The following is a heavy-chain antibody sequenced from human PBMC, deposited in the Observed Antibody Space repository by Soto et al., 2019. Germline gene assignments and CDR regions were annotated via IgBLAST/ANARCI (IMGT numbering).Heavy chain of an antibody. CDR2: INHSGST. J-gene: IGHJ6*02. CDR3: ARTLVVAPFYYYGMDV. CDR1: GGSFSGYY. Sequence: SETLSLTCAVYGGSFSGYYWSWIRQPPGKGLEWIGEINHSGSTNYNPSLKSRVTISVDTSKNQFSLKLSSVTAADTAVYYCARTLVVAPFYYYGMDVWGQGTTVTVSS. D-gene: IGHD2-15*01. V-gene: IGHV4-34*01.